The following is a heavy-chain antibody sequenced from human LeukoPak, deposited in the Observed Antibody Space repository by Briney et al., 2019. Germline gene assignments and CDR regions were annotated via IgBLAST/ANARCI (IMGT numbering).Heavy chain of an antibody. D-gene: IGHD6-13*01. CDR2: ISSSSSTI. Sequence: GGSLRLSWAAAGFTFSSDRMNWVGQATGKGREWVSYISSSSSTIYYADSVKGRFTISRDNAKNSLYLQMNSLRAEDTAVYYCARDPTPAAGTPCWGQGTLVTVSS. V-gene: IGHV3-48*01. CDR1: GFTFSSDR. J-gene: IGHJ4*02. CDR3: ARDPTPAAGTPC.